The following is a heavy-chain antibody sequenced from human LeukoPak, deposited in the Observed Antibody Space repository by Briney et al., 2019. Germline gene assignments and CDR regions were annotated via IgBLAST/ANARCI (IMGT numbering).Heavy chain of an antibody. CDR1: GYTFTSYY. V-gene: IGHV1-46*01. D-gene: IGHD2-15*01. CDR3: ARDEDIVVVVAEPGGMDV. CDR2: INPSGGSR. J-gene: IGHJ6*02. Sequence: ASVKVSCKASGYTFTSYYMHWVRQAPGQGLEWMGIINPSGGSRSYAQKFQGRVTMTRDTSTSTVYMELSSLRSEDTAVYYCARDEDIVVVVAEPGGMDVWGQGTTVTVSS.